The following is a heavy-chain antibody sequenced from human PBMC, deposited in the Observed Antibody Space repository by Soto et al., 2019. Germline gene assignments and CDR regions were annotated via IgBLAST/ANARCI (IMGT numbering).Heavy chain of an antibody. CDR2: IYYSGST. J-gene: IGHJ5*02. D-gene: IGHD6-19*01. V-gene: IGHV4-39*01. Sequence: SETLSLTCTVSGGSISSSSYYWGWIRQPPGKGLEWIGSIYYSGSTYYNPSLKSRVTISVDTSKNQFSLKLSSVTAADTAVYYCESCSSGWPRGGWFDPWGQGTLVTVSS. CDR3: ESCSSGWPRGGWFDP. CDR1: GGSISSSSYY.